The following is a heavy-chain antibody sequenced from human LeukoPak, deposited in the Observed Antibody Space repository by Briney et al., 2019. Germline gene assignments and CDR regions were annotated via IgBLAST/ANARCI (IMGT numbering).Heavy chain of an antibody. Sequence: PGGSLRLSCAASGFTFSPYWMHWVRQAPGKGLVWVSRINNDGSSTIYADSVKGRFTISRDNAKSTLYLQMNSLRAEDTAVYYCARGGGGNRPDYWGQGTLVTVSS. CDR3: ARGGGGNRPDY. V-gene: IGHV3-74*01. CDR1: GFTFSPYW. D-gene: IGHD1-14*01. J-gene: IGHJ4*02. CDR2: INNDGSST.